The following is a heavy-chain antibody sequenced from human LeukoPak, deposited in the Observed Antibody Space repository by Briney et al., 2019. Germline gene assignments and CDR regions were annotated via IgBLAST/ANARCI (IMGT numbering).Heavy chain of an antibody. J-gene: IGHJ5*02. CDR3: ARDSDVVVLAASTGYWFDP. CDR1: GDTFISYA. V-gene: IGHV1-69*17. CDR2: IITIFGIA. Sequence: SVKVSCKGSGDTFISYAISWVRQAPGQGGERMGGIITIFGIANYAQKFRGRVTITADKSTSTAYMELSSLRSEDTAVYYCARDSDVVVLAASTGYWFDPWGQGTLVTVSS. D-gene: IGHD2-2*01.